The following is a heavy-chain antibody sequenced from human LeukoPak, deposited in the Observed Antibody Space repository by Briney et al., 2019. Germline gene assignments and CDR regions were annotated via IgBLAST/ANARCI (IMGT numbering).Heavy chain of an antibody. CDR2: INPNSGGT. D-gene: IGHD2-8*01. J-gene: IGHJ4*02. Sequence: ASVKVSCKASGYMFIDYYMHWVRQAPGQGLEWMGWINPNSGGTGYVQKFQGRVTMTRDTSISTAYMELNRLTSDDTAVYYCARRYCSDTLCYFFDYWGQGTQVTVSS. V-gene: IGHV1-2*02. CDR3: ARRYCSDTLCYFFDY. CDR1: GYMFIDYY.